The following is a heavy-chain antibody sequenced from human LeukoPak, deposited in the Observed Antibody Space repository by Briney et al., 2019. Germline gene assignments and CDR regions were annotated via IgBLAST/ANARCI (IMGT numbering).Heavy chain of an antibody. D-gene: IGHD1-26*01. CDR2: ISYDGSNK. Sequence: GGSLRLSCAGSGFTFSDFWMTWVRQAPGKGLEWVAVISYDGSNKYYADSVKGRFTISRDNSKNTLYLQMNSLRAEDTAVYYCAKDPRTTTVGATNDWGQGTLVTVSS. CDR3: AKDPRTTTVGATND. V-gene: IGHV3-30*18. J-gene: IGHJ4*02. CDR1: GFTFSDFW.